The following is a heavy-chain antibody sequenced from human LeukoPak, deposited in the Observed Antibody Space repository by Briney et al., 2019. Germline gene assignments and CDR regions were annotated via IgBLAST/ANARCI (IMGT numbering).Heavy chain of an antibody. CDR1: GFTFSDYY. J-gene: IGHJ4*02. CDR2: ISSSGTDI. V-gene: IGHV3-11*01. D-gene: IGHD2-2*01. CDR3: VFPVRLPGY. Sequence: GGSLRLSCAASGFTFSDYYTSWIRQAPGKGLEWVSYISSSGTDINYADSVKGRFTISRDNTKNSLYLQMNSLRAEDTAVYYCVFPVRLPGYWGQGTLVTVSS.